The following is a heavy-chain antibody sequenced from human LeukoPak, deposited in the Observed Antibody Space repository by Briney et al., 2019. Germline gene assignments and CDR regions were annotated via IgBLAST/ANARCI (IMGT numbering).Heavy chain of an antibody. Sequence: PSKTLSLTCTVSGGSISSSSYYWGWIRQPPGKGLEWIGSIYYSGSTYYNPSLKSRVTISVDTSKNQFSLKLSSVTAADTAVYYCARGSGLAVAEDWYFDLWGRGTLVTVSS. CDR3: ARGSGLAVAEDWYFDL. CDR1: GGSISSSSYY. D-gene: IGHD6-19*01. V-gene: IGHV4-39*01. J-gene: IGHJ2*01. CDR2: IYYSGST.